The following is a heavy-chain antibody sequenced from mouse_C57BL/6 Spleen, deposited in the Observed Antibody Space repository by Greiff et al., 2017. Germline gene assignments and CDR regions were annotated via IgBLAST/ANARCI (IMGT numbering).Heavy chain of an antibody. CDR1: GYTFTSYW. CDR3: ARRTTVVATDY. Sequence: QVQLQQPGAELVKPGASVKLSCKASGYTFTSYWMQWVKQRPGQGLEWIGEIDPSDSYTNYNQKFKGKATLTVDTSSSTAYMQLSSLTSEDSAVYYRARRTTVVATDYWGQGTTLTVSS. CDR2: IDPSDSYT. V-gene: IGHV1-50*01. D-gene: IGHD1-1*01. J-gene: IGHJ2*01.